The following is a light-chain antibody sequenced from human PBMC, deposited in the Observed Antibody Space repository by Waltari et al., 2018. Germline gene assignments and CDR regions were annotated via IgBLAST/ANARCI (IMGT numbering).Light chain of an antibody. CDR1: QSSTSYS. Sequence: EIVLPQSPGTLSLSPGASATLSCRTSQSSTSYSLAWYQQKPGQAPRLLIYGASSRATGIPDRFSGSGSGTDFTVTISRLEPEDFAVYYCQQDGGSPPLTFGGGTKVEIK. CDR3: QQDGGSPPLT. J-gene: IGKJ4*01. V-gene: IGKV3-20*01. CDR2: GAS.